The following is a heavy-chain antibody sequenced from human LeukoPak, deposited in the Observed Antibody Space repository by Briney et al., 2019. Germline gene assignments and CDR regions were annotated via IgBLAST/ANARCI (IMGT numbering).Heavy chain of an antibody. V-gene: IGHV1-69*04. CDR1: GGTFSSYT. J-gene: IGHJ4*02. Sequence: ASVKVSCKASGGTFSSYTISWVRQAPGQGLEWMGRIIPILGIANYAQKFQGRVTITADKSTSTAYMGLSSLRSEDTAVYYCAREYDFWSGYYPPYFDYWGQGTLVTVSS. CDR2: IIPILGIA. D-gene: IGHD3-3*01. CDR3: AREYDFWSGYYPPYFDY.